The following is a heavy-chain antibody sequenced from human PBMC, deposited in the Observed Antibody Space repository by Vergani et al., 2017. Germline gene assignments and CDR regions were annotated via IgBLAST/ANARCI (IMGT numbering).Heavy chain of an antibody. J-gene: IGHJ4*02. Sequence: EVQLVESGGVVVQPGGSLRLSCAASGFTFDDYAMHWVRQAPGKGLEWVSGISWNSGSIGYADSVKGRFTISRDNAKNSLYLQMNSLRAEDTAVYYCAKDRAKGVVITNWGQGTLVTVSS. CDR2: ISWNSGSI. CDR3: AKDRAKGVVITN. D-gene: IGHD3-22*01. CDR1: GFTFDDYA. V-gene: IGHV3-9*01.